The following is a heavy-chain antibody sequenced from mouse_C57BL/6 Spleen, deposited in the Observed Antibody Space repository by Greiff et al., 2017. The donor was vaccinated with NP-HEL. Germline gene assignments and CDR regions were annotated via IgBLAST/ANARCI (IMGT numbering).Heavy chain of an antibody. J-gene: IGHJ2*01. CDR1: GYSITSGYY. V-gene: IGHV3-6*01. CDR3: ARGRLTLYYFDY. CDR2: ISYDGSN. D-gene: IGHD3-2*02. Sequence: EVKLMESGPGLVKPSQSLSLTCSVTGYSITSGYYWNWIRQFPGNKLEWMGYISYDGSNNYNPSLKNRISITRDTSKNQFFLKLNSVTTEDTATYYCARGRLTLYYFDYWGQGTTLTVSS.